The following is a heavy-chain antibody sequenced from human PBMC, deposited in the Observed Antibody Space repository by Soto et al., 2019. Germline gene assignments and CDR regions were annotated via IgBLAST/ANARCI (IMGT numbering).Heavy chain of an antibody. Sequence: QVQLVQSGAEVKKPGASVKVSCKASGYTFTSYDINWVRQATGQGLEWMGWMNANSGNTAYAQKSQGRATMNRNTSIGTVYMELNSPRSEVTAGYYCARPKVDASDYWGQGTLVTVAS. CDR2: MNANSGNT. CDR1: GYTFTSYD. J-gene: IGHJ4*02. CDR3: ARPKVDASDY. D-gene: IGHD2-15*01. V-gene: IGHV1-8*01.